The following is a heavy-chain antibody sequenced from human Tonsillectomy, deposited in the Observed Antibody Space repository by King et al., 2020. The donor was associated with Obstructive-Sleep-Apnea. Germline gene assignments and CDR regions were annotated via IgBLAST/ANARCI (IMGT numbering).Heavy chain of an antibody. CDR2: ISSRSSYI. J-gene: IGHJ4*02. V-gene: IGHV3-21*01. CDR1: GFTFSSYS. Sequence: VQLVESGGGLVKPGGSLRLSCAASGFTFSSYSMNWVRQAPGKGLEWVSSISSRSSYIYYADSVKGRFTISRDNAKNSLYLQMNSLRAEDTAVYYCARDWEGYSGYGLDYWGQGTLVTVSS. CDR3: ARDWEGYSGYGLDY. D-gene: IGHD5-12*01.